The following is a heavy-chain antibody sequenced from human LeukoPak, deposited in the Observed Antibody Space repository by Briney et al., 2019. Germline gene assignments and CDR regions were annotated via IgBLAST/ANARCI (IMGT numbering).Heavy chain of an antibody. CDR1: GYSFTSYW. CDR3: AKTPYYYDSSGYPTFRSLVYFDY. D-gene: IGHD3-22*01. Sequence: PGESLKISCKGSGYSFTSYWIGWARQMPGKGLEWMGIIYPGDSDTRYSPSFQGQVTISADKSISTAYLQWSSLKASDTAMYYCAKTPYYYDSSGYPTFRSLVYFDYWGQGTLVTVSS. CDR2: IYPGDSDT. J-gene: IGHJ4*02. V-gene: IGHV5-51*01.